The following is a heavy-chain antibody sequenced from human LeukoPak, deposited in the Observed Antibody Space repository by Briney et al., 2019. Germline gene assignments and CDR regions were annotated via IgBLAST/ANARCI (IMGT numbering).Heavy chain of an antibody. V-gene: IGHV3-30*18. Sequence: GGSLRLSCAASGFTFSSYGMHWVRQAPGKGLEWVAVISYDGSNKYYADSVKGRFTISRDNSKNTLYLQMNSLRAEDTAVYYCAKDSVWFGELLSNGYYYYYYMDVWGKGTTVTISS. CDR2: ISYDGSNK. CDR3: AKDSVWFGELLSNGYYYYYYMDV. D-gene: IGHD3-10*01. J-gene: IGHJ6*03. CDR1: GFTFSSYG.